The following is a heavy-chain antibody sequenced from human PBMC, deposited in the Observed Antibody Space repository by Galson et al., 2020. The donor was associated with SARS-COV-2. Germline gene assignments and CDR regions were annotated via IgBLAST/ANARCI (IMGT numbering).Heavy chain of an antibody. CDR2: IYYSGST. CDR1: VGSISSSSYY. V-gene: IGHV4-39*07. D-gene: IGHD3-10*01. J-gene: IGHJ5*02. Sequence: ASETLSLTCTVSVGSISSSSYYWGWIRQPPGKGLEWIGSIYYSGSTYYNPSLKSRVTISVDTSKNQFSLKLNSVTAADTAVYYCARTSRALWCGERATGEDWVDPWGQGTLVTVSS. CDR3: ARTSRALWCGERATGEDWVDP.